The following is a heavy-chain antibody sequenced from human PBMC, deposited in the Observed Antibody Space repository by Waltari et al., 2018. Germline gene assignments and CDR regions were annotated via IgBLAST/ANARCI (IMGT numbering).Heavy chain of an antibody. D-gene: IGHD3-10*01. CDR2: FYTSGST. CDR1: GGSISSYY. J-gene: IGHJ5*02. V-gene: IGHV4-4*07. Sequence: QVQLQESGPGLVKPSETLSLTCTVSGGSISSYYWSWIRQPAGKGLEWIGRFYTSGSTNYNPCPKSRVTMSVDTSKNQFSLKLSSGTAADTAVYYCARAASGSGSYYFWFDPWGQGTLVTVSS. CDR3: ARAASGSGSYYFWFDP.